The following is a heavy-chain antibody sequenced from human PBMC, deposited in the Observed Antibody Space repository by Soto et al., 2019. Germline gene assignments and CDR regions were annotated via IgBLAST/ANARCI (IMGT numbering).Heavy chain of an antibody. CDR1: GGSISSYY. J-gene: IGHJ6*03. V-gene: IGHV4-59*08. CDR2: IYYSGST. D-gene: IGHD5-12*01. CDR3: ARSPAGFRSGYDWYLSYYYYYMDV. Sequence: SETLSLTCTVSGGSISSYYWSWIRQPPGKGLEWIGDIYYSGSTNYNPSLKSRVTISVDTSKNQFSLKLSSVTAADTAVYYCARSPAGFRSGYDWYLSYYYYYMDVWGKGTTVTVSS.